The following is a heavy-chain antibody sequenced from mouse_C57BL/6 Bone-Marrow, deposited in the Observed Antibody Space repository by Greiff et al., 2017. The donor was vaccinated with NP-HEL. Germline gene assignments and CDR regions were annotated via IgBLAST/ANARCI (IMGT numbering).Heavy chain of an antibody. CDR2: ISSGGSYT. J-gene: IGHJ3*01. CDR1: GFTFCSYG. Sequence: EVHLVESGGDLVKPGGSLKLSCAASGFTFCSYGMSWVRQTPDKRLEWVATISSGGSYTYYPACVKGRFTISRDNAKNTLYLQMSSLKSEDTAMYYCAREGWLLPSFAYWGQGTLVTVSA. D-gene: IGHD2-3*01. CDR3: AREGWLLPSFAY. V-gene: IGHV5-6*01.